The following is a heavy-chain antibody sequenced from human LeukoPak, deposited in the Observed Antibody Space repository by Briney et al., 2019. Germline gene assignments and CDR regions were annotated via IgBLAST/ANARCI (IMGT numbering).Heavy chain of an antibody. V-gene: IGHV3-49*03. D-gene: IGHD3-22*01. CDR1: GFTFGDYA. J-gene: IGHJ4*02. CDR2: IRSKAYGGTT. Sequence: GGSLRLSCTASGFTFGDYAMSWFRQAPGKGLEWVGFIRSKAYGGTTEYAASVKGRFTISRDDSKSIAYLQMNSLKTEDTAVYYCTRGAVTMIVVVPPFDYWGQGTLVTVSS. CDR3: TRGAVTMIVVVPPFDY.